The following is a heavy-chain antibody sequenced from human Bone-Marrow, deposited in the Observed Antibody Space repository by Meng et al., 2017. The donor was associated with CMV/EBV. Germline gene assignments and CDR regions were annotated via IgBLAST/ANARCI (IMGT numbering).Heavy chain of an antibody. CDR2: MYYTGSS. CDR1: GDSINNYY. CDR3: ARWAAVAGTVGFDY. Sequence: GSLRLSCTVSGDSINNYYWSWIRQPPGKGLEWIGYMYYTGSSNYNPSLKSRFTISVDASKKQVSLKLNSVTAADTAVYYCARWAAVAGTVGFDYWGQGTLVTVYS. D-gene: IGHD1-1*01. J-gene: IGHJ4*02. V-gene: IGHV4-59*01.